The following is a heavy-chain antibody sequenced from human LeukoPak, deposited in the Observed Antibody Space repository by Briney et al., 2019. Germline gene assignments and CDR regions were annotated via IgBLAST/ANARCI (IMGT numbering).Heavy chain of an antibody. D-gene: IGHD2-15*01. CDR1: GFTFSSYS. Sequence: GGSLRLSCAASGFTFSSYSMIWVRQAPGKGLEWVSSISSSSSYIYYADSVKGRFTISRDNAKNSLYLQMNSLRAEDTAVYYCCLDVATPFDIWGQGTMVTVSS. CDR3: CLDVATPFDI. V-gene: IGHV3-21*01. CDR2: ISSSSSYI. J-gene: IGHJ3*02.